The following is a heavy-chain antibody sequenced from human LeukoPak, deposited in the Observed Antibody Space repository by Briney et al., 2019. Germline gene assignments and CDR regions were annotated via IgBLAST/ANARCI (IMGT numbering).Heavy chain of an antibody. D-gene: IGHD1-26*01. Sequence: PGGSLRLSCAASGFTFSSYDMHWVRQAPGKGLEWVAFIRFDGGNKYYADSVKGRFTISRDNAENSLYLEMNSLRVEDTAIYYCVRDRGSYRPIDYWGQGTLVTVSS. CDR2: IRFDGGNK. CDR1: GFTFSSYD. J-gene: IGHJ4*02. CDR3: VRDRGSYRPIDY. V-gene: IGHV3-30*02.